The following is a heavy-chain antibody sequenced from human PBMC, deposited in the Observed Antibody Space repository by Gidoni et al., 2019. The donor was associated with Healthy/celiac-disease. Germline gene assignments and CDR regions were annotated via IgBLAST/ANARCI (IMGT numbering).Heavy chain of an antibody. CDR3: ARGPRGYCSGGSCYSSLYYYYYGMDV. Sequence: QLQLVQSGAAVKKPGSSVKVSCKASGGTFSSYTISWVRQAPGQGLEWMGRIIPILGRANYAQKFQGRVTITADKSTSTAYMELSSLRSEDTAVYYCARGPRGYCSGGSCYSSLYYYYYGMDVWGQGTTVTVSS. CDR1: GGTFSSYT. J-gene: IGHJ6*02. D-gene: IGHD2-15*01. CDR2: IIPILGRA. V-gene: IGHV1-69*08.